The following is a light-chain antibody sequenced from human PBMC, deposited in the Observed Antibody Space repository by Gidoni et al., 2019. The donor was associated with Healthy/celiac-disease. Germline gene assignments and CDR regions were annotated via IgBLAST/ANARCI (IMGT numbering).Light chain of an antibody. V-gene: IGKV1-39*01. CDR1: QSISSY. CDR2: AAY. CDR3: QQSDSTPPIP. J-gene: IGKJ5*01. Sequence: DIQMTQSPSSLSASVGDRVTITCRASQSISSYLNWYQQKPGEAPKLLIYAAYSLQSGVPYRFRGSGYGKEFILNNRSLQPEEFGTYYRQQSDSTPPIPLGQGTRPEIK.